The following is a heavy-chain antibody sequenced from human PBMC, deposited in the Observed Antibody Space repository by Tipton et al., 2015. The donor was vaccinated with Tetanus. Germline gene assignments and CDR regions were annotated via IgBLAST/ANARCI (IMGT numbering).Heavy chain of an antibody. CDR3: ARSGWAGSSYSYGMDV. CDR2: INPNSGGT. CDR1: GYSFTGYY. V-gene: IGHV1-2*02. D-gene: IGHD6-19*01. J-gene: IGHJ6*02. Sequence: QLVQSGAEVKKPGASVKVSCKTAGYSFTGYYIHWVRQAPGQGLEWMGWINPNSGGTNYAQKFQGRVTMTRDTSISTVYLELSRLKSDDTAVYFCARSGWAGSSYSYGMDVWGRGTTVTVSS.